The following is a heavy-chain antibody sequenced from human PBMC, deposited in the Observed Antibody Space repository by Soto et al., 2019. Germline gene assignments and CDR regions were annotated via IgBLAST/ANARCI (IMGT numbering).Heavy chain of an antibody. J-gene: IGHJ6*02. Sequence: GGSLRLSCAASGFTFSSYGMHWVRQAPGKGLEWVAVIWYDGSNKYYADSVKGRFTISRDNSKNTLYLQMNSLRAEDTAVYYCARESVPPLATYYYYGMDVWGQGTTVTVSS. CDR3: ARESVPPLATYYYYGMDV. CDR1: GFTFSSYG. V-gene: IGHV3-33*01. CDR2: IWYDGSNK.